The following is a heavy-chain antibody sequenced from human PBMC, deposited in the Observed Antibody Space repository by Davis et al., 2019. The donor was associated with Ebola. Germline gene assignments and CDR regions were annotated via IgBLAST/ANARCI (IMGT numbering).Heavy chain of an antibody. CDR1: GGSISSYY. D-gene: IGHD3-22*01. CDR3: ARRRITMILSEDDAFDI. J-gene: IGHJ3*02. Sequence: MPSETLSLTCTVSGGSISSYYWSWIRQPPGKGLEWIGYIYYSGSTNYNPSLKSRVTISVDTSKNQFSLKLSSVTAADTAVYYCARRRITMILSEDDAFDIWGQGTMVTVSS. V-gene: IGHV4-59*08. CDR2: IYYSGST.